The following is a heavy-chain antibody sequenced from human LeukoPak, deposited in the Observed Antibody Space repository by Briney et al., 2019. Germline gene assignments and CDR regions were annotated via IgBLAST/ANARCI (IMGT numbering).Heavy chain of an antibody. V-gene: IGHV4-59*01. Sequence: SETLSLTCTVSGGSISSYYWSWIRQPPGKGLEWIGYIYYSGSTNYNPSLKSRVTISVDTSKNQFSLKLGSVTAADTAVYYCARLAWGRLDYWGQGTLVTVSS. CDR1: GGSISSYY. CDR3: ARLAWGRLDY. J-gene: IGHJ4*02. CDR2: IYYSGST. D-gene: IGHD7-27*01.